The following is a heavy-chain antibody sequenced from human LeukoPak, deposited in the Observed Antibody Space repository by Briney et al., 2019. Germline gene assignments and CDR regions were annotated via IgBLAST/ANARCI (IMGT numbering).Heavy chain of an antibody. V-gene: IGHV3-48*02. D-gene: IGHD3-10*01. CDR1: GFTFSTYS. Sequence: GGSLRLSCAASGFTFSTYSMNWVRQAPGKGLEWVSYIRSSTIHHADSVKGRFTISRDNAKNSLYLQMNSLRDEDTAVYYCARIGSSGDFDHWGQGTLVTVSS. CDR2: IRSSTI. CDR3: ARIGSSGDFDH. J-gene: IGHJ4*02.